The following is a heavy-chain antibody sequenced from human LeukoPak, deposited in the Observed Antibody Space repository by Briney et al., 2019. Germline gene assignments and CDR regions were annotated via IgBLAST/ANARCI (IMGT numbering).Heavy chain of an antibody. V-gene: IGHV3-66*01. CDR3: ARAPGYNSGWSLDF. CDR2: IYSGGST. D-gene: IGHD6-19*01. J-gene: IGHJ4*02. Sequence: GGSLRLSCAASGLTVSSTYVSWVRQAPGKGLEWVSVIYSGGSTYYADSVRGRFTISRDNSKNTLYLQMNSLRAEDTAVYYCARAPGYNSGWSLDFWGQGTLVTVSS. CDR1: GLTVSSTY.